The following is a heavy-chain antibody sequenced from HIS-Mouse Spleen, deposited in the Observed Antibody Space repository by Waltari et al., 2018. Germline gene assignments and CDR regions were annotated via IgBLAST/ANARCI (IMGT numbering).Heavy chain of an antibody. CDR2: IYYSGST. CDR1: GCSISSSSYY. J-gene: IGHJ5*02. V-gene: IGHV4-39*07. CDR3: ARFDSSSNWFDP. Sequence: QLQLQESGPGLVKPSETLSLTCTVSGCSISSSSYYWGWSRQPPGKGLEWIGSIYYSGSTYYNPSLKSRVTISVDTSKNQFSLKLSSVTAADTAVYYCARFDSSSNWFDPWGQGTLVTVSS. D-gene: IGHD6-13*01.